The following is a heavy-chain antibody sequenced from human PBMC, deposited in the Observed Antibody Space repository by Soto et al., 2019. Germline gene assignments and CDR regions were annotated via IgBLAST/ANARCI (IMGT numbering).Heavy chain of an antibody. CDR3: ARSRGGAGVHFDY. D-gene: IGHD3-16*01. V-gene: IGHV1-8*01. CDR2: MNPDSGDT. Sequence: QVQLVQSGAEVKEPGASVKVSCKASGYTFINYDINWVRQATGQGPEWKGWMNPDSGDTGYVAKSQGRVTMTRSTSISTAYMELSDLRSEDTAVYYCARSRGGAGVHFDYWGQGTLVTVSS. J-gene: IGHJ4*02. CDR1: GYTFINYD.